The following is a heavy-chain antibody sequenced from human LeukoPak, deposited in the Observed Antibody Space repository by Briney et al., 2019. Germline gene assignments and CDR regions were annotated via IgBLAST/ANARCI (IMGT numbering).Heavy chain of an antibody. CDR2: IKQDGSEK. V-gene: IGHV3-7*01. CDR1: GFTFSSYW. D-gene: IGHD3-22*01. CDR3: ARVISYYDSSGYIDNWFDP. J-gene: IGHJ5*02. Sequence: GGSLRLSCAASGFTFSSYWMSWVRQAPGKGLEWVANIKQDGSEKYYVDSVKGRFTISRDNAKNSLYLQMNSLRAENTAVYYCARVISYYDSSGYIDNWFDPWGQGTLVTVSS.